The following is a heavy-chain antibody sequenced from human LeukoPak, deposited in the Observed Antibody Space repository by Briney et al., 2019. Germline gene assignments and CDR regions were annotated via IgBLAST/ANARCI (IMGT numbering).Heavy chain of an antibody. V-gene: IGHV3-23*01. CDR3: ATRWVVSRGLDY. CDR1: GFSFSLYA. CDR2: IIESGASP. Sequence: GGSLRLSCAASGFSFSLYAMNWVRQAPGKGLEWVSTIIESGASPYYADSVRGRFTVSRDSSKNIFYLQMNSLRAEDTAIYYCATRWVVSRGLDYWGQGTLVTVSS. J-gene: IGHJ4*02. D-gene: IGHD4-23*01.